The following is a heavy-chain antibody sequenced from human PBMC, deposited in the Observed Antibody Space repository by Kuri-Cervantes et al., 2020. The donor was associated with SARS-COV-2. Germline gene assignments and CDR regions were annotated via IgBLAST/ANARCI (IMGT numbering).Heavy chain of an antibody. Sequence: GESLKISCKGSGYSFTSYWIGWVRQMPGKGLEWMGIIYPGDSDTRYSPSFQRQVTVSADTSINTAYLHWSSLEASDTAMYYCATTNPYSLWAPPPKGPLRYWGQGTMVTVSS. V-gene: IGHV5-51*01. D-gene: IGHD3-16*01. CDR3: ATTNPYSLWAPPPKGPLRY. J-gene: IGHJ4*02. CDR2: IYPGDSDT. CDR1: GYSFTSYW.